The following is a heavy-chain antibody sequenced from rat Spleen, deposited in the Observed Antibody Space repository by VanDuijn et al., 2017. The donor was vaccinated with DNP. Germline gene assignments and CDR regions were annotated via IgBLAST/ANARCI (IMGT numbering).Heavy chain of an antibody. CDR2: MGYNGDT. CDR3: TSYSGALGG. J-gene: IGHJ2*01. Sequence: QVQLKESGPGLVQPSQTLSLTCTVSGFSLTSYNVHWVRQPPGKGLQWMGRMGYNGDTSYNSALKSRLSISRDTSKNQVFLKMNSLQTDDTGTYYCTSYSGALGGWGQGVMVTVSS. D-gene: IGHD1-1*01. CDR1: GFSLTSYN. V-gene: IGHV2-63*01.